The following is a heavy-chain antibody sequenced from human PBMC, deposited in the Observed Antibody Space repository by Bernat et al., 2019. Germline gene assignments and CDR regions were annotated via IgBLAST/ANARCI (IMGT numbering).Heavy chain of an antibody. Sequence: VQLVESGGGLVKPGGSLRLSCAASGFTFSSYAMHWVRQAPGKGLEWVAVISYDGSNKYYADSVKGRFTISRDNSKNTLYLQMNSLRAEDTAVYYCAREDIVVVVAATTGYFQHWGQGTLVTVSS. CDR2: ISYDGSNK. CDR1: GFTFSSYA. CDR3: AREDIVVVVAATTGYFQH. J-gene: IGHJ1*01. V-gene: IGHV3-30-3*01. D-gene: IGHD2-15*01.